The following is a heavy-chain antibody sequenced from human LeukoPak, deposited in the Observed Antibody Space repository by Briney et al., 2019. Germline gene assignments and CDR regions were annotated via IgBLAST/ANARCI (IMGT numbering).Heavy chain of an antibody. CDR1: GYTFTSYH. D-gene: IGHD5-18*01. CDR2: INPSGDST. CDR3: ARFGYSYGADY. V-gene: IGHV1-46*01. J-gene: IGHJ4*02. Sequence: ASVKVSCKASGYTFTSYHMYWVRQAPGQGLEWMGIINPSGDSTTYAQKFQGRVTVTGDTSTSTVYMELSSLRSEDTAVYYCARFGYSYGADYWGQGTLVTVSS.